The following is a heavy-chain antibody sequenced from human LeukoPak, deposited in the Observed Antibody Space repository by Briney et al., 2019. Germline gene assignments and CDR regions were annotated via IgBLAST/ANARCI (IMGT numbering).Heavy chain of an antibody. CDR2: IYNDGST. V-gene: IGHV3-53*01. CDR3: ARAGRVFGGVIVEDSFDI. Sequence: GGSLRLSCAASGLTVSSNYMSWVRQAPGKGLEWVSIIYNDGSTYYADSVKGRFTISRDISKNTVSLQMNSLRAEDTAVYYCARAGRVFGGVIVEDSFDIWGQGTMVTVSS. J-gene: IGHJ3*02. D-gene: IGHD3-16*02. CDR1: GLTVSSNY.